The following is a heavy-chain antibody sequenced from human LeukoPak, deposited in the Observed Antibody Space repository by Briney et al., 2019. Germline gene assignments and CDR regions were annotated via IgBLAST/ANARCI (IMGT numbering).Heavy chain of an antibody. CDR1: GYTFTTYD. D-gene: IGHD3-10*01. V-gene: IGHV1-8*01. J-gene: IGHJ3*02. CDR2: MNPNSGNT. Sequence: ASVKVSCKASGYTFTTYDINWVRQATGQGLEWMGWMNPNSGNTGYAQKFQGRVNMTRNISTGTAYMELSSLKSVDTAVYYCARVNTYYYGSGVSRAFHMWGQGTMVTVSS. CDR3: ARVNTYYYGSGVSRAFHM.